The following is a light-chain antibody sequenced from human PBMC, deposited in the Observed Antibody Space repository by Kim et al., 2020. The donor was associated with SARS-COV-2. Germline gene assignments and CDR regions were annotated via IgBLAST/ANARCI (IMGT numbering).Light chain of an antibody. V-gene: IGKV3-11*01. Sequence: LCPEERATLYCRASQSVSKSLGWYQPKTGQAPRLLIYDASNRATGIPARFSGSGSGTDFTLTISSLEPEDFAVYYCQQRSKWPLTFGGGTKVDIK. CDR3: QQRSKWPLT. J-gene: IGKJ4*01. CDR1: QSVSKS. CDR2: DAS.